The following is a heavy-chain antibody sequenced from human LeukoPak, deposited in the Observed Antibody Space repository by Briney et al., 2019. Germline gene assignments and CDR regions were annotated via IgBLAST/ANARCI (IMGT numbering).Heavy chain of an antibody. J-gene: IGHJ4*02. Sequence: SETLSLTCSVSGGSSSNYYWSWIRQPPGKGLEWIGYMYYSGSTNYNPSLKSRVTISVDTSKNQFSLKLSSVTAADTAVYYCARDPSYGLGLDYWGQGTLVTVSS. CDR1: GGSSSNYY. CDR3: ARDPSYGLGLDY. V-gene: IGHV4-59*01. CDR2: MYYSGST. D-gene: IGHD5-18*01.